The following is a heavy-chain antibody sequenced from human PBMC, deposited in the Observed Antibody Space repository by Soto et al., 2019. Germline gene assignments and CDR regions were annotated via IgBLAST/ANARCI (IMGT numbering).Heavy chain of an antibody. CDR3: ARDPLWGTAMVLWYFDL. CDR1: GFTFSSYA. V-gene: IGHV3-30-3*01. CDR2: ISYAGSNK. D-gene: IGHD5-18*01. J-gene: IGHJ2*01. Sequence: QVQLVESWGGVVQPGRSLRLSCAASGFTFSSYAMHWVRQAPVKGLEWVAVISYAGSNKYYADSVKGRFTISRDNSKNTLYLQINSLIAEYTAVYYCARDPLWGTAMVLWYFDLWGRGTLVTVSS.